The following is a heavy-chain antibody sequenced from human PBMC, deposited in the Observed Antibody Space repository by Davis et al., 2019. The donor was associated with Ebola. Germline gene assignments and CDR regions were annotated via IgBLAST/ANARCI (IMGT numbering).Heavy chain of an antibody. Sequence: AASVPVSCKASRYTFKNYAISWVRQPPGQGLEWMGWISPYNGITNYAQRFRGRFTMTTDTSTSTAYMELRSLRSDDTAVYYCARDLVVTPLHYWGQGTLVTVSS. CDR3: ARDLVVTPLHY. D-gene: IGHD4-23*01. CDR2: ISPYNGIT. CDR1: RYTFKNYA. V-gene: IGHV1-18*01. J-gene: IGHJ4*02.